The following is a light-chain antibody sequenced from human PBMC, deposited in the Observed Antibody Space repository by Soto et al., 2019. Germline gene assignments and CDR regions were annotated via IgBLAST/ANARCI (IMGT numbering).Light chain of an antibody. CDR1: NIGSKS. Sequence: SYELTQPPSVSVAPGKTATVTCGGNNIGSKSVHWYQQKPGQAPVLVIYYDSDRPSGIPERFSGSNSRNTATLTISRVEAGDEADYYCQVWDSGSNDVVFGGGTKLTVL. J-gene: IGLJ2*01. CDR2: YDS. CDR3: QVWDSGSNDVV. V-gene: IGLV3-21*04.